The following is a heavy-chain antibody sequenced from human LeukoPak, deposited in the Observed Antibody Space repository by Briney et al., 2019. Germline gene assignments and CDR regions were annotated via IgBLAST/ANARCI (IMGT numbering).Heavy chain of an antibody. Sequence: PSETLSLTCTVSGGSISIFYWSWIRQPAGKGLDWIGRIHSSGSTNHNPSLKSRVTLSVDTSKNQFSLKLTSVAAADTAVYYCARGTFKDGLDVWGKGTTVTVSS. J-gene: IGHJ6*04. D-gene: IGHD2/OR15-2a*01. V-gene: IGHV4-4*07. CDR3: ARGTFKDGLDV. CDR2: IHSSGST. CDR1: GGSISIFY.